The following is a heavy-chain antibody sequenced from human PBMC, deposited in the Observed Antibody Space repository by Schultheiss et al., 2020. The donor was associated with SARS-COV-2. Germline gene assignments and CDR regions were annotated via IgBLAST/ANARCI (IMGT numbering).Heavy chain of an antibody. D-gene: IGHD3-3*01. J-gene: IGHJ5*02. CDR1: GGSISRSGYY. Sequence: SETLSLTCTVSGGSISRSGYYWGWIRQSPGKGLEWIGSMFYTDNTYYNPPLKSRVTISADTSKNQFSLKLSSVTAADTAVYYCARHIILYYDFWSGYPNWFDPWGQGTLVTVSS. V-gene: IGHV4-39*01. CDR3: ARHIILYYDFWSGYPNWFDP. CDR2: MFYTDNT.